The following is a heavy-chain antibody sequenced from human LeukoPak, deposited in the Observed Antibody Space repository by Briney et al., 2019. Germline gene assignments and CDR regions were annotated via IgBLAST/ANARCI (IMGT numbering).Heavy chain of an antibody. CDR1: GYTFTDYY. J-gene: IGHJ4*02. CDR2: IDPNSGGT. D-gene: IGHD3-10*01. Sequence: GASVKVSCKASGYTFTDYYIHWVRQAPGHGLEWMGWIDPNSGGTNYAQKFQGRVTMTRDTSISTAYMVLNRLRSDDTAVYYCAREYYYGSGNYYNRIDYWGQGTLVTVSS. V-gene: IGHV1-2*02. CDR3: AREYYYGSGNYYNRIDY.